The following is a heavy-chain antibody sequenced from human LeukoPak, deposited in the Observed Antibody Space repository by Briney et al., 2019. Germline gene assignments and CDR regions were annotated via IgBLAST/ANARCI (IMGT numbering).Heavy chain of an antibody. CDR3: SNKVYCSTTSCHPAGY. V-gene: IGHV4-4*02. Sequence: SETLSLTCTVSGESIRSSNWWSWVRQSPGKGLEWIGEIYHSGTTNYNPSLKSRVTISFATSTNQFFLDLSPVTAADPAVYYCSNKVYCSTTSCHPAGYWGLGSLVTVSS. J-gene: IGHJ4*02. CDR2: IYHSGTT. CDR1: GESIRSSNW. D-gene: IGHD2-2*01.